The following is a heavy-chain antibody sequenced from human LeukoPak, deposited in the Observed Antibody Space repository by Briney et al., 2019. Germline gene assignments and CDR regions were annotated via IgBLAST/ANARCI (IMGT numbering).Heavy chain of an antibody. CDR3: ARRVYDLLTGHLNWFDP. CDR2: IYYSGST. V-gene: IGHV4-31*03. CDR1: GSSISSGGYY. J-gene: IGHJ5*02. D-gene: IGHD3-9*01. Sequence: SETLSLTCTVSGSSISSGGYYWSWIRQHPGKGLEWIGYIYYSGSTYYNPSLKSRVTISVDTSKNQFSLKLSSVTAADTAVYYCARRVYDLLTGHLNWFDPWGQGTLVTVSS.